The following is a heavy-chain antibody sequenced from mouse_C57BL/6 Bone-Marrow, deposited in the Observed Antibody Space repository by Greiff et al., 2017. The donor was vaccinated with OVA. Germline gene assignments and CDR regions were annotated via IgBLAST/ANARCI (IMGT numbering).Heavy chain of an antibody. J-gene: IGHJ4*01. D-gene: IGHD2-3*01. CDR1: GYSITSGYY. CDR3: ARMAYDGYPMDY. CDR2: ISYDGSN. Sequence: DVQLQESGPGLVKPSQSLSLTCSVTGYSITSGYYWNWIRQFPGNKLEWMGYISYDGSNNYNPSLKNRISITRDTSKNQFFLKLNSVTTEDTATYYCARMAYDGYPMDYWGQGTSVTVSS. V-gene: IGHV3-6*01.